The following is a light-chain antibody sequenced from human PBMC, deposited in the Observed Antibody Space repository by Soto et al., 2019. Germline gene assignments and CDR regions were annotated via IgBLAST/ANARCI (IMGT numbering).Light chain of an antibody. Sequence: DIQMTQSPSTLSASVVDRFTVTCRASQSISSWLAWYQQKPGKAPKLLIYKASTLESGVPSNFSGSGSGTEFSLTISSLQPEDFATYYCQQYNAYPWTFGQGTKV. CDR3: QQYNAYPWT. J-gene: IGKJ1*01. CDR2: KAS. CDR1: QSISSW. V-gene: IGKV1-5*03.